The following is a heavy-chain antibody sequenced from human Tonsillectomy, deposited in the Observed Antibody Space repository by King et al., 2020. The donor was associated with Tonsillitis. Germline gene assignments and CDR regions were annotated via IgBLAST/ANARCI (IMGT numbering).Heavy chain of an antibody. D-gene: IGHD2-2*01. CDR1: GGSIFSGGYY. CDR3: ARVARSSSWYLDY. J-gene: IGHJ4*02. V-gene: IGHV4-31*01. CDR2: IYNSGST. Sequence: PLQESGPGLVTPSQTLSLTCTVSGGSIFSGGYYWSWIRQYPGKGLEWIGYIYNSGSTYYNPSLKSLVTISVDTSKNQFSLKLTSVTAADTAVYYCARVARSSSWYLDYWGLGTLVTVSS.